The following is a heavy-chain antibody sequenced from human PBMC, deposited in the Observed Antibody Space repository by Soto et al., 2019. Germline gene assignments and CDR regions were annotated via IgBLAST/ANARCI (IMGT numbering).Heavy chain of an antibody. CDR3: ARHSPFGGWEPDV. D-gene: IGHD6-19*01. J-gene: IGHJ6*02. CDR1: GGSISSSSYY. Sequence: QLQLQESGPGLVKPSETLSLTCTVSGGSISSSSYYWGWIRQPPGKGLEWIGSIYYSGSTYYNPSLKSRVTISVDTSKNQFSLKLSSVTAADTAVYYCARHSPFGGWEPDVWGQGTTVTVSS. CDR2: IYYSGST. V-gene: IGHV4-39*01.